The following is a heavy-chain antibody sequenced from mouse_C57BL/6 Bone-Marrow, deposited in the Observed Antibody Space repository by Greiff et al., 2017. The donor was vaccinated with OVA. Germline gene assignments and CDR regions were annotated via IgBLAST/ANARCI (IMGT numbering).Heavy chain of an antibody. D-gene: IGHD2-1*01. J-gene: IGHJ2*01. CDR2: IYPRSGNT. CDR3: ARGILPFDY. V-gene: IGHV1-81*01. CDR1: GYTFTSYG. Sequence: QVHVKQSGAELARPGASVKLSCKASGYTFTSYGISWVKQRTGQGLEWIGEIYPRSGNTYYNEKFKGKATLTADKSSSTAYMELRSLTSEDSAVYFCARGILPFDYWGQGTTLTVSS.